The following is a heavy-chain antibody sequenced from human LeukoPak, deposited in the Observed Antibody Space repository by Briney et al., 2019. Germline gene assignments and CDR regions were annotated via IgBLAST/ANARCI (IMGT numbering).Heavy chain of an antibody. CDR3: ARSHIVVVPAGRGSRYFYMDV. CDR1: GYSMRSGYY. Sequence: KPSETLSLTCTVSGYSMRSGYYGGWIRLAPGKRLEWIGSIYHSGSTYYNLSLRRRVIMSVDTSKNQFSLKVNSVTAADTAIYYCARSHIVVVPAGRGSRYFYMDVWGRGTTVAVSS. V-gene: IGHV4-38-2*02. CDR2: IYHSGST. J-gene: IGHJ6*03. D-gene: IGHD2-2*01.